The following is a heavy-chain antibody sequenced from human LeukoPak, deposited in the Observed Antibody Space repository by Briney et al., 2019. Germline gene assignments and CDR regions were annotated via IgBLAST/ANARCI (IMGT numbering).Heavy chain of an antibody. Sequence: PGGSLRLSCAASGFTVSSNYMSWVRQAPGKGLEWVSVIYSGGSTYYADSVKGRFTISRDNSKNTLYLQMNSLRAEDTAVYYCARAQGVRYFDWVSYYFDYWGQGTLVTVSS. D-gene: IGHD3-9*01. CDR2: IYSGGST. CDR3: ARAQGVRYFDWVSYYFDY. CDR1: GFTVSSNY. J-gene: IGHJ4*02. V-gene: IGHV3-53*01.